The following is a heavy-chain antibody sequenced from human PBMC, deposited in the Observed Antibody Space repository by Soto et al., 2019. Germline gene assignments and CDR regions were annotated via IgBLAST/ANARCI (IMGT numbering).Heavy chain of an antibody. CDR3: AKDLHYYGSGSHFPFDP. D-gene: IGHD3-10*01. Sequence: GGSLRLSCAASGFTFSSYGMHWVRQAPGKGLEWVAVISYDGSNKYYADSVKGRFTISRDNSKNTLYLQMNSLRAEDTAVYYCAKDLHYYGSGSHFPFDPWGQGTLVTVSS. V-gene: IGHV3-30*18. CDR1: GFTFSSYG. J-gene: IGHJ5*02. CDR2: ISYDGSNK.